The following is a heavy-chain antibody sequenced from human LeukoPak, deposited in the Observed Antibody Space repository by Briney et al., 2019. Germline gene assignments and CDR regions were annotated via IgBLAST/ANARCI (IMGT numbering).Heavy chain of an antibody. D-gene: IGHD3-10*01. J-gene: IGHJ5*02. CDR2: INHSGST. V-gene: IGHV4-34*01. Sequence: SETLSLTCAVYGGSFSGYYWSWIRQPPGKGLEWIGEINHSGSTNYNPSLTSRVTISVDTSKNQFSLKLSSVTAADTAVYYCARHRGSGSYYNRKVYNWFDPWGQGTLVTVSS. CDR1: GGSFSGYY. CDR3: ARHRGSGSYYNRKVYNWFDP.